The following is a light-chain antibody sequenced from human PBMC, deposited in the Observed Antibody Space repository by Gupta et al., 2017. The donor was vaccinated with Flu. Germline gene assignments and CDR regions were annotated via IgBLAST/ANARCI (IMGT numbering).Light chain of an antibody. Sequence: QSAPTQPRSVSGSPGQSVTISCTGTSNDVGGYDRVSWYKQRPGKAPKLMLYDVTERPSGVPDRFSGSKSGNTASLTISGLQADDEADYYCSSHAGRVTWVFGTGTTVTVL. J-gene: IGLJ1*01. CDR1: SNDVGGYDR. CDR2: DVT. V-gene: IGLV2-11*01. CDR3: SSHAGRVTWV.